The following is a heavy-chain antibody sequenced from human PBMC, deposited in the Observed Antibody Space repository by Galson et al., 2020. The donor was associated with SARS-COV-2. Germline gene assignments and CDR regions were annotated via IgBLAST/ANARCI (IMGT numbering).Heavy chain of an antibody. CDR2: ISHDGKIQ. V-gene: IGHV3-30*04. J-gene: IGHJ3*02. D-gene: IGHD1-26*01. CDR3: TRDVSGGASDI. Sequence: GGSLRLSCAASGFTFTNYAIHWVRQAPGTGLEWLSVISHDGKIQVYADSVKGRFTISRDNSGNMVFLQMVSLRPDDTALYYCTRDVSGGASDIWGQGTMVTVSS. CDR1: GFTFTNYA.